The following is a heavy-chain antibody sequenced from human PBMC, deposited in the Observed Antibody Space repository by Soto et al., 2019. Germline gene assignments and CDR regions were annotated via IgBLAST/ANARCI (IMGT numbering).Heavy chain of an antibody. J-gene: IGHJ5*02. CDR1: GGSISSYY. CDR3: ARGEGYYGSGSYYNWFDP. Sequence: SETLSLTCTVSGGSISSYYWSWIRQPPGKGLEWIGYIYYSGSTNYNPSLKSRVTISVDTSKNQFSLKLSSVTAADTAVYYCARGEGYYGSGSYYNWFDPWGQGTLVTISS. V-gene: IGHV4-59*01. CDR2: IYYSGST. D-gene: IGHD3-10*01.